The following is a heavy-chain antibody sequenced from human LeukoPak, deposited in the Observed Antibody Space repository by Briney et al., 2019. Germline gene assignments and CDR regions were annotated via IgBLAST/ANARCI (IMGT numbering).Heavy chain of an antibody. CDR1: RFTFSSYG. Sequence: GGSLRLSCAASRFTFSSYGMHWVRQAPGKGLEWVAFIRYDGSNKYYADSVKGRFTISRDNSKNTLYLQMNSLRAEDTAVYYCAKKQYGSGSYYGWFDPWGQGTLVTVSS. J-gene: IGHJ5*02. CDR2: IRYDGSNK. D-gene: IGHD3-10*01. CDR3: AKKQYGSGSYYGWFDP. V-gene: IGHV3-30*02.